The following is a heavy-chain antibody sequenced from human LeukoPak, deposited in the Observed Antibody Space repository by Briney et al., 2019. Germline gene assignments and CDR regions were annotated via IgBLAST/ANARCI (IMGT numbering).Heavy chain of an antibody. CDR2: INPNSGGT. J-gene: IGHJ4*02. Sequence: GASVKVSCKASGYTFTGYYMHWVRQAPGQGLEWMGWINPNSGGTNYAQKFQGWVTMTRDTSISTAYMELRSLRSDDTAVYYCARDYGDYTEIFDYWGQGTLVTVSS. V-gene: IGHV1-2*04. D-gene: IGHD4-17*01. CDR1: GYTFTGYY. CDR3: ARDYGDYTEIFDY.